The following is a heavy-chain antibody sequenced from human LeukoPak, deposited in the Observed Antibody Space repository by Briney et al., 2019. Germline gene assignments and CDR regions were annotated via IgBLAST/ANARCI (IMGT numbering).Heavy chain of an antibody. D-gene: IGHD6-13*01. V-gene: IGHV2-70*11. CDR3: AHLDSTNWYSDWFDP. CDR2: IDWDDDK. Sequence: SGPALVKPTQTLTLTCTFSGFSLSTSGMCVSWIRQPPGKALEWLARIDWDDDKYYSTSLKTRLTISKDTSKNQVVLTMTNMDPVDTATYYCAHLDSTNWYSDWFDPWGQGTLVTVSS. J-gene: IGHJ5*02. CDR1: GFSLSTSGMC.